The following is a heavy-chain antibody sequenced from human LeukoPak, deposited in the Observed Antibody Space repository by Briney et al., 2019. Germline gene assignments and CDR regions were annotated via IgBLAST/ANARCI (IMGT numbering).Heavy chain of an antibody. CDR1: GGSISSYY. V-gene: IGHV4-59*01. CDR2: IYYSGST. Sequence: SETLSLTCTVSGGSISSYYWSWIRQPPGKGLEWIGYIYYSGSTNYNPSLKSRVTISVDTSKNQFSLKLSSVTAADTAVYYCACLKPRRGGFDYWGQGTLVTVSS. J-gene: IGHJ4*02. CDR3: ACLKPRRGGFDY. D-gene: IGHD4-23*01.